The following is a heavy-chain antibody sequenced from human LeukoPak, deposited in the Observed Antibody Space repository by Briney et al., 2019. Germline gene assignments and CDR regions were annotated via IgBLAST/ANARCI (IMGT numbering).Heavy chain of an antibody. CDR1: GFTFDDYA. Sequence: GGSLRLSCAASGFTFDDYAMHWVRQAPGKGLEWVSLIRGDGGSTYYADSVKGRYTISRDNSKNSLYLQMNSLRTEDTALYYCATRAVAAADDYWGQGTLVTVSS. CDR2: IRGDGGST. D-gene: IGHD6-13*01. CDR3: ATRAVAAADDY. J-gene: IGHJ4*02. V-gene: IGHV3-43*02.